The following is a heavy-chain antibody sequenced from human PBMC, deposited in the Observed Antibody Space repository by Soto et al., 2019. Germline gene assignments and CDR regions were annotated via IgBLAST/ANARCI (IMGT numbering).Heavy chain of an antibody. CDR1: GFTFSSCA. Sequence: GGSLRLSCAASGFTFSSCAMGWVRQAPGKGLEWVSDIIDSGGSTYYADSVKGRFTISRDNSKSTLYLQMNSLRAEDTAVYYCAKVIVKSSSSWYGGCDYWGQGTLVTVSS. CDR3: AKVIVKSSSSWYGGCDY. CDR2: IIDSGGST. J-gene: IGHJ4*02. D-gene: IGHD6-13*01. V-gene: IGHV3-23*01.